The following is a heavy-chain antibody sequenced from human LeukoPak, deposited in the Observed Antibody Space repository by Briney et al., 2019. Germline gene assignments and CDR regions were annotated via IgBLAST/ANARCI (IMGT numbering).Heavy chain of an antibody. D-gene: IGHD5-18*01. CDR2: IYYSGST. Sequence: SETLSLTRTVSGGSISSSSYYWGWIRQPPGKGLEWIGSIYYSGSTYYNPSLKSRVTISVDTSKNQFSLKLSSVTAADTAVYYCARVVVDTAMIDYWGQGTLVTVSS. CDR1: GGSISSSSYY. CDR3: ARVVVDTAMIDY. V-gene: IGHV4-39*01. J-gene: IGHJ4*02.